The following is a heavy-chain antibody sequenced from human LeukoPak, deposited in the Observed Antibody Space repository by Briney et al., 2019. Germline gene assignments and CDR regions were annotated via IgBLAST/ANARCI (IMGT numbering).Heavy chain of an antibody. Sequence: SETLSLTCAVYGGPFSSYYWSWIRQPPGKGLEWIGYIYYRGSTKYNPSLKSRVTISVDTSNNQFSLKPSSVTAADTAVYYCAAAAYGSGSYTVDYWGQGTLVTVSS. J-gene: IGHJ4*02. V-gene: IGHV4-59*01. CDR2: IYYRGST. D-gene: IGHD3-10*01. CDR3: AAAAYGSGSYTVDY. CDR1: GGPFSSYY.